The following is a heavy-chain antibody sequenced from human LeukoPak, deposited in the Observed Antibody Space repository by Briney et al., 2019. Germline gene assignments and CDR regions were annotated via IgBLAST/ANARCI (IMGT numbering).Heavy chain of an antibody. CDR1: GGSFSGYY. CDR3: ARGKELLRWSNSVDY. J-gene: IGHJ4*02. CDR2: INHSGGT. D-gene: IGHD4-23*01. V-gene: IGHV4-34*01. Sequence: SETLSLTCAVCGGSFSGYYWSWIRQPPGKGLEWIGEINHSGGTNYNPSLKSRVTISVDTSKNQFSLKLSSVTAADTAVYYCARGKELLRWSNSVDYWGRGTLVTVSS.